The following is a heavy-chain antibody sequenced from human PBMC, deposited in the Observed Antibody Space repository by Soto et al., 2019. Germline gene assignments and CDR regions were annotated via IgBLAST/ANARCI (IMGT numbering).Heavy chain of an antibody. CDR2: IRSKANSYAT. D-gene: IGHD2-15*01. J-gene: IGHJ4*02. V-gene: IGHV3-73*02. Sequence: EVQLVESGGGLVQPGGSLKLSCAASGFTFSGSAMHWVRQASGKGLEWVGRIRSKANSYATAYAASVKGRFSISRDDSKNTAYLQMNSLKTEDTAVYYCIAYCCSGSCYNTYLDYWGQGTLVTVSS. CDR1: GFTFSGSA. CDR3: IAYCCSGSCYNTYLDY.